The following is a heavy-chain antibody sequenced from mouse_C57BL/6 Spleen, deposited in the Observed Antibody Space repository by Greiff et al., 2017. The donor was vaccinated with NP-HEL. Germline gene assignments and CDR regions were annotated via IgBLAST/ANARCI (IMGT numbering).Heavy chain of an antibody. CDR2: IDPSDSYT. CDR1: GYTFTSYW. J-gene: IGHJ2*01. D-gene: IGHD3-2*02. V-gene: IGHV1-59*01. Sequence: VQLQQSGAELVRPGTSVKLSCKASGYTFTSYWMHWVKQRPGQGLEWIGVIDPSDSYTNYNQKFKGKATLTVDTSSSTAYMQLSSLTSEDSAVYYWARQLRQRNYFDYWGQGTTLTVSS. CDR3: ARQLRQRNYFDY.